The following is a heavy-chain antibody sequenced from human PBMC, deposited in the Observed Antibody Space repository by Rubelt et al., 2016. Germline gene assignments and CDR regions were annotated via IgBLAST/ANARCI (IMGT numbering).Heavy chain of an antibody. Sequence: QVQLQESGPGLVKPSRTLSLTCAVSGGSISSPGSSWTWIRQTPGQGLEWIGYVYYTGSTFYNPSLQRGLSMSLDTSKNQFALRLGSVTAADTAVYYCAVGRDWFDPWGQGTLVTVSS. CDR1: GGSISSPGSS. V-gene: IGHV4-30-4*07. J-gene: IGHJ5*02. D-gene: IGHD3-10*01. CDR2: VYYTGST. CDR3: AVGRDWFDP.